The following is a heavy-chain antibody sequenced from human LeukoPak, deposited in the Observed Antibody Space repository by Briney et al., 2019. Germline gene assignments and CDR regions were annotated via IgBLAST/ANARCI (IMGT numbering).Heavy chain of an antibody. CDR3: AKDRRRGSSGWYYFDY. V-gene: IGHV3-23*01. CDR1: GFNFSSYA. CDR2: ISGSGGST. D-gene: IGHD6-19*01. Sequence: PGGSLRLSCAASGFNFSSYAMSWVRQAPGKGLEWVSAISGSGGSTYYADSVKGRFTISRDNSKNTLYLQMNSLRAEDTAVYYCAKDRRRGSSGWYYFDYWGQGTLVTVSS. J-gene: IGHJ4*02.